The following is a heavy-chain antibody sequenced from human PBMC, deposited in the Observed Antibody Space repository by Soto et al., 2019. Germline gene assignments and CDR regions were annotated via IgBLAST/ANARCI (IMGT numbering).Heavy chain of an antibody. D-gene: IGHD4-17*01. J-gene: IGHJ4*02. CDR2: LKGDGSER. Sequence: PGGSLRLSCAASGFSISSFWMSWVRQAPGKRLEWLATLKGDGSERYYLGSVRGRFTISRDNAKDSLYLQMSALTAEDTAMYHCARHPNRDYGGNSAFFGYWGQGTPVTVSS. V-gene: IGHV3-7*01. CDR1: GFSISSFW. CDR3: ARHPNRDYGGNSAFFGY.